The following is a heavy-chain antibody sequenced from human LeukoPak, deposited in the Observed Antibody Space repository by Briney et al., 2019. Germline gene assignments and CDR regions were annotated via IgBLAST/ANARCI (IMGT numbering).Heavy chain of an antibody. CDR2: IRYDGSNK. J-gene: IGHJ4*02. V-gene: IGHV3-30*02. D-gene: IGHD5-12*01. CDR1: GFTFSSYG. Sequence: PGGSLRLSCAASGFTFSSYGMHWVRQAPGKGLEWVAFIRYDGSNKYYADSVKGRYTISRDNSKNTLYLQMNSLRAEDTAVYYCAKDLIRPENSGYDWGGYWGQGTPVTVSS. CDR3: AKDLIRPENSGYDWGGY.